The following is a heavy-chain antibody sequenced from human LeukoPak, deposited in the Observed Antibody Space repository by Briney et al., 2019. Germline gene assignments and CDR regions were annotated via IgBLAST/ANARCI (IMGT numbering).Heavy chain of an antibody. J-gene: IGHJ4*02. Sequence: GGSLRLSCAASGFTFSSYSMNWVRQAPGKGLEWVSSISSSSSYIYYADSVKGRFTISRDNAKNSLYLQMNSLRAEDTAVYYCATKFTYCSSTSCYYRAANWGQGTLVTVSS. CDR2: ISSSSSYI. D-gene: IGHD2-2*01. CDR1: GFTFSSYS. V-gene: IGHV3-21*01. CDR3: ATKFTYCSSTSCYYRAAN.